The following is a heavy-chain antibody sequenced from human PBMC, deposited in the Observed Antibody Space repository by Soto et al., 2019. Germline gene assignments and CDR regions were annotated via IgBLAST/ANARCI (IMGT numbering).Heavy chain of an antibody. CDR3: ARDDILTGYYAYYYYGMDV. D-gene: IGHD3-9*01. CDR2: IWYDGSNK. Sequence: QVQLVESGGGVVQPGRSLRLSCAASGFTFSSYGMHWVRQAPGKGLEWVAVIWYDGSNKYYADSVKGRFTISRDNSKNTLYLQMNSLRAEDTAVYYCARDDILTGYYAYYYYGMDVWGQGTTVTVSS. V-gene: IGHV3-33*01. CDR1: GFTFSSYG. J-gene: IGHJ6*02.